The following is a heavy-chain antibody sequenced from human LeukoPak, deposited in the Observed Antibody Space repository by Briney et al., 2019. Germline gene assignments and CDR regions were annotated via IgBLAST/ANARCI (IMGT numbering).Heavy chain of an antibody. CDR3: ARDRWELRYLLGY. Sequence: PGRSLRLSCAASGFTFDDYAMHWVRQAPGKGLEWVSGISWNSGSIGYADSVKGRSTISRDNAKNSLYLQMNSLRAEDTAGYYCARDRWELRYLLGYWGQGTLVTVSS. CDR2: ISWNSGSI. V-gene: IGHV3-9*01. J-gene: IGHJ4*02. CDR1: GFTFDDYA. D-gene: IGHD1-26*01.